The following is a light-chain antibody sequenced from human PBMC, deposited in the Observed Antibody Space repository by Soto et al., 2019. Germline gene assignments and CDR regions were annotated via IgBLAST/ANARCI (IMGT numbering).Light chain of an antibody. CDR3: QQYGSSALT. V-gene: IGKV3-20*01. J-gene: IGKJ4*01. Sequence: EIVLTQSPGTLSSSPGARATLSCRASQSVSNNYVAWYQQKPGQTPRLLIYGASSSDTGVPDRFSGSGSGTDFTLTISRLEPEDFAVYYCQQYGSSALTFGGGTKVEVK. CDR2: GAS. CDR1: QSVSNNY.